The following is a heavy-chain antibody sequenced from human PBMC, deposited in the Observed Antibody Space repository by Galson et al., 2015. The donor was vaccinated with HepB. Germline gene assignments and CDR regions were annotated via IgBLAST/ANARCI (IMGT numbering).Heavy chain of an antibody. CDR2: INTDGSAT. Sequence: SLRLSCAASGFGFSSSWMQWVRRAPGKGLVWVSRINTDGSATSYADSVKGRFTISRDNAKNTLYLQMNSLRAEDTAVYYCARGGGSYGGDYFDYWGQGTLVTVSS. CDR3: ARGGGSYGGDYFDY. CDR1: GFGFSSSW. J-gene: IGHJ4*02. V-gene: IGHV3-74*01. D-gene: IGHD1-26*01.